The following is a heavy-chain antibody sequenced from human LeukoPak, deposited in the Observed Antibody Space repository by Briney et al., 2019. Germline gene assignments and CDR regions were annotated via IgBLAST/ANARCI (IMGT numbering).Heavy chain of an antibody. Sequence: ASVKVSCKASGYTFTGYYMHWVRQAPGQGLEWMGQINPNSGGTNYAQKFQGRVPMTRDTSISTAYMELSRLRSDDTAVYYCARDPLRGQQYPTWPFDYWGQGTLVTVSS. D-gene: IGHD6-13*01. CDR1: GYTFTGYY. CDR2: INPNSGGT. V-gene: IGHV1-2*06. CDR3: ARDPLRGQQYPTWPFDY. J-gene: IGHJ4*02.